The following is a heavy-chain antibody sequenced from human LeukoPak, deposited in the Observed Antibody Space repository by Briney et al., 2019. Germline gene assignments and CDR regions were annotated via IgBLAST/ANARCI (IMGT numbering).Heavy chain of an antibody. V-gene: IGHV3-21*04. CDR1: GFTLSSYS. CDR3: AKLGYGDEVDY. J-gene: IGHJ4*02. Sequence: PGGSLRLSCAASGFTLSSYSMNWVRQAPGKGLEWVSSISSSSSYIYYADSVKGRFTISRDNSKNTLYLQMNSLRAEDTAVYYCAKLGYGDEVDYWGQGTLVTVSS. CDR2: ISSSSSYI. D-gene: IGHD4-17*01.